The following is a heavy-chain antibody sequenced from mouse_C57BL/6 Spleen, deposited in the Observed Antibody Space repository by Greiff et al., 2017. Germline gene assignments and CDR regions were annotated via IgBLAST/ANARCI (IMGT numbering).Heavy chain of an antibody. CDR1: GYTFTDYE. V-gene: IGHV1-15*01. CDR3: TRWGAGDY. CDR2: IDPETGGT. D-gene: IGHD4-1*01. Sequence: VQLQQSGAELVRPGASVTLSCKASGYTFTDYEMHWVKQTPVHGLEWIGAIDPETGGTAYNQKFKGKAILTADKASSTAYMELRSLTSEDSAVYYCTRWGAGDYWGQGTTLTVSS. J-gene: IGHJ2*01.